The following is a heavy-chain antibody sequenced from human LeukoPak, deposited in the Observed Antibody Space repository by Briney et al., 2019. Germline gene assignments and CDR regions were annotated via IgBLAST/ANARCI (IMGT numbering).Heavy chain of an antibody. CDR3: ARDLAAWDV. V-gene: IGHV3-7*01. CDR2: INPDGSEK. Sequence: PGGSLRLSCAASGFTFSSYGMHWVRQAPGKGLEWVANINPDGSEKYSVDSVTGRFTISRDNAENTMFLQMNSLRAEDSAIYYCARDLAAWDVWGKGTTVTVSS. J-gene: IGHJ6*04. CDR1: GFTFSSYG.